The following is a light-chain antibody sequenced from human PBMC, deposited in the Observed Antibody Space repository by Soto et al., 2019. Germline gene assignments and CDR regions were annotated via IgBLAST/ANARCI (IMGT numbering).Light chain of an antibody. CDR2: NVS. CDR1: QGLVYSDGKIY. V-gene: IGKV2-30*01. Sequence: DVVMTQSPLSLPVTLGQSASISCKSSQGLVYSDGKIYLTWVQQRPGQSPRRLIYNVSKRDSGVPDRFSGSGSGTDFTLKINRVEAEDVGVYYCMQGTHWPRTFGQGTKGDSK. CDR3: MQGTHWPRT. J-gene: IGKJ1*01.